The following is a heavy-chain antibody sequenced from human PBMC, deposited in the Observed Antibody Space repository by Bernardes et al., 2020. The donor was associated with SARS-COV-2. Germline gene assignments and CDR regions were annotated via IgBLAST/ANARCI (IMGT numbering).Heavy chain of an antibody. D-gene: IGHD3-10*01. CDR3: VKERPVGDY. V-gene: IGHV3-64D*06. J-gene: IGHJ4*02. CDR2: ISDNGATT. Sequence: VGSLSLSCSGSGFTLSEYPMHWVRQTPGQGLEYVSRISDNGATTHYGDSVKGRFTISGDNSKNTMYLQMNSLRVEDTAVYWCVKERPVGDYWGQGILVTVSS. CDR1: GFTLSEYP.